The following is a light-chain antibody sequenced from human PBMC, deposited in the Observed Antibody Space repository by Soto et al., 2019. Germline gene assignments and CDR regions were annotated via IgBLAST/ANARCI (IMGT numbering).Light chain of an antibody. V-gene: IGLV2-14*01. J-gene: IGLJ2*01. CDR1: SSDVGGYNY. CDR2: EVS. CDR3: SSYTSSNTPVV. Sequence: QSVLTQPASVSGSPGQSITISCTGTSSDVGGYNYVSWYQQHPGKAPKLMIYEVSNRPSGVSNRFSGSKSGNTASLTISGLQAEDEADYDCSSYTSSNTPVVFGGGTKVTVL.